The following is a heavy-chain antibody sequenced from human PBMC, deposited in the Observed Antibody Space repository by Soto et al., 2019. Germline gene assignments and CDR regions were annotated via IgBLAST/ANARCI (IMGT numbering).Heavy chain of an antibody. CDR2: ISSSGLTT. CDR1: GFNFRMYE. J-gene: IGHJ5*01. CDR3: ARYGTRGDW. V-gene: IGHV3-48*03. D-gene: IGHD3-10*01. Sequence: GGSLRLSCQASGFNFRMYEMHWVRKAPGKGLEWVSYISSSGLTTYYADFAEGRFTISGDNAKDSLYLHLNSLRVGDTAVYYCARYGTRGDWWGLGTQVTVSS.